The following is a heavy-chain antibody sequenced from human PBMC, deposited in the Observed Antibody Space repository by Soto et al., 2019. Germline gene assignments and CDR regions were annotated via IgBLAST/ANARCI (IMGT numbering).Heavy chain of an antibody. J-gene: IGHJ1*01. CDR2: ISSNGRST. Sequence: EVKLVESGGGLVQPGGSLRLSCATSGFIFSTYAMHWVRQAPGKGLEYVSAISSNGRSTYYANSVKGRFTISRDNSKNTLYLQMDSLRAEDMAVYYCGRDRCTNGVCYAPSDDWGQGTLVTVSS. D-gene: IGHD2-8*01. CDR1: GFIFSTYA. V-gene: IGHV3-64*01. CDR3: GRDRCTNGVCYAPSDD.